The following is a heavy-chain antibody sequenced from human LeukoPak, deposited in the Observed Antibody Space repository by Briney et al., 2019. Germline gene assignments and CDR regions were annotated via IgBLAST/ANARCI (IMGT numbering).Heavy chain of an antibody. CDR3: ASKLTGYSSGWYRYYYYYYMDV. J-gene: IGHJ6*03. CDR1: GGSISSYY. Sequence: SETLSLTCTVSGGSISSYYWGWIRQPPGKRLEWIGSIYYSGSTYYNPSLKSRVTISVDTSKNQFSLKLSSVTAADTAVYYCASKLTGYSSGWYRYYYYYYMDVWGKGTTVTVSS. V-gene: IGHV4-39*07. D-gene: IGHD6-13*01. CDR2: IYYSGST.